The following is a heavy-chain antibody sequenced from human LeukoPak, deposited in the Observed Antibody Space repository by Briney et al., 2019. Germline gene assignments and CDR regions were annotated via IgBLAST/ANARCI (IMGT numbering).Heavy chain of an antibody. Sequence: SVKVSCKASGGTFSSYAISWVRQAPGQGLEWMGGIIPIFGTANYAQKFQGRVTITADESTSTAYMELSSLRSEDTAVYYCAREGHSSGWYRWDQNWFDPWGQGTLVTVSS. V-gene: IGHV1-69*13. J-gene: IGHJ5*02. CDR1: GGTFSSYA. CDR2: IIPIFGTA. CDR3: AREGHSSGWYRWDQNWFDP. D-gene: IGHD6-19*01.